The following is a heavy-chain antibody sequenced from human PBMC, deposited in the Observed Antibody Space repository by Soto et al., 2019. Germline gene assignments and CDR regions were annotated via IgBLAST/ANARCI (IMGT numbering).Heavy chain of an antibody. J-gene: IGHJ6*02. D-gene: IGHD6-13*01. V-gene: IGHV1-69*13. CDR2: IIPIFGTA. CDR1: GGTFSSYA. CDR3: ARDRSSSSWYGNYCMDV. Sequence: SVKVSFEASGGTFSSYAISWVRQAPGQGLEWMGGIIPIFGTANYAQKLQGRVTITADESTSTAYMELSSLRSEDTAVYYCARDRSSSSWYGNYCMDVWDQGTTVTVSS.